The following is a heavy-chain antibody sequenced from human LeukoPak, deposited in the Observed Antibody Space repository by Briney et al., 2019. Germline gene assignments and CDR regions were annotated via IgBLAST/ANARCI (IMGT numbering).Heavy chain of an antibody. J-gene: IGHJ3*02. D-gene: IGHD1-26*01. CDR2: IYPDDSDI. CDR3: ARRKSSANYYVEAFDI. Sequence: GESLKISCEGSGYRFSTYWIGWVRQMPGKGLERMGIIYPDDSDIKYSPSFQGQVTISVDVSINTAYLHWSSLKASDTAMYYCARRKSSANYYVEAFDIWGQGTMVTVSS. CDR1: GYRFSTYW. V-gene: IGHV5-51*01.